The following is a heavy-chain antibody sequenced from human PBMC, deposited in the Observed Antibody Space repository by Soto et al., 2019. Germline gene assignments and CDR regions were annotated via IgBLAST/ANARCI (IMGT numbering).Heavy chain of an antibody. CDR1: GFTFSSYD. CDR2: IGTAGDT. D-gene: IGHD3-10*01. Sequence: GGSLRLSCAASGFTFSSYDMHWVRQATGKGLEWVSAIGTAGDTYYPGSVEGRLTIYRENAKNSLYLQMNSLGAGDTALYYCARGVRGFYGSGSYYIFDYWGQGTLVTVSS. V-gene: IGHV3-13*01. J-gene: IGHJ4*02. CDR3: ARGVRGFYGSGSYYIFDY.